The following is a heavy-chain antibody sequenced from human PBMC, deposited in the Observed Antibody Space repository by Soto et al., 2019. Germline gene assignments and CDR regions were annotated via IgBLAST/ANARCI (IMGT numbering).Heavy chain of an antibody. CDR2: ISWNSGRI. V-gene: IGHV3-9*01. D-gene: IGHD3-16*01. CDR3: TKARLWGGDGYNSYYYNAMDV. J-gene: IGHJ6*02. CDR1: GFTFDDYA. Sequence: EMQLVESGGGLVQPGMSLRLSCAASGFTFDDYAMYWVRQVPGKGLEWVSGISWNSGRIGYADSVRGRFTISRDNAKNSLYQQMNSLRPEHTALYYCTKARLWGGDGYNSYYYNAMDVWGQGTTVTVSS.